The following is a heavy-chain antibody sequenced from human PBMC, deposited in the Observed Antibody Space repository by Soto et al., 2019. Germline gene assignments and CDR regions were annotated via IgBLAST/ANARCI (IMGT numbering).Heavy chain of an antibody. CDR2: IYYSGST. J-gene: IGHJ4*02. D-gene: IGHD3-3*01. V-gene: IGHV4-30-4*01. CDR3: ASWGSSYYDFWSGYYGY. CDR1: GGSISSGDYY. Sequence: QVQLQESGPGLVKPSQTLSLTCTVSGGSISSGDYYWSWIRQPPGKGLEWIGYIYYSGSTYYNPSLKSRVTISVATSKNQFSLKLSSVTAADTAVYYCASWGSSYYDFWSGYYGYWGQGTLVTVSS.